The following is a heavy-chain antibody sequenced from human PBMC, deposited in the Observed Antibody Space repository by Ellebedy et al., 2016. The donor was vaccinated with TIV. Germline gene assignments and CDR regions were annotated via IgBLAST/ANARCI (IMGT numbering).Heavy chain of an antibody. CDR2: IYYSGST. Sequence: MPSETLSLTCTVSGGSISSGDYYWSWIRQPPGKGLEWIRYIYYSGSTDYKPSLKTRVTISVDTSKNHFSLNLKSVTAADTAVYFCSGAYGRATPRSWGQGTLVTVSS. CDR1: GGSISSGDYY. CDR3: SGAYGRATPRS. V-gene: IGHV4-30-4*02. D-gene: IGHD3-10*01. J-gene: IGHJ5*02.